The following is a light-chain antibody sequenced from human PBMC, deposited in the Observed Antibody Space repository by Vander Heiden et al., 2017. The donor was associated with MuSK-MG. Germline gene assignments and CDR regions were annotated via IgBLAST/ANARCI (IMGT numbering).Light chain of an antibody. V-gene: IGKV1-33*01. CDR1: QDINNY. J-gene: IGKJ4*01. CDR3: QHMN. CDR2: DTS. Sequence: DIQMTQSPSSLSATVGDRVTITCQASQDINNYLHWYQQKAGKAPKLPIYDTSTLEKGVPSRFSGSGSGTNFIFTIASLQSEDVATYYCQHMNFGGGTKVEI.